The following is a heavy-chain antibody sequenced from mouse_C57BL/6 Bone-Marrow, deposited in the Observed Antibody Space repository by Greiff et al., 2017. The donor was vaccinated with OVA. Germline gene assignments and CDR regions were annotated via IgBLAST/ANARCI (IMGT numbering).Heavy chain of an antibody. V-gene: IGHV5-16*01. CDR3: ARGGSYYFDY. CDR1: GFTFSDYY. D-gene: IGHD1-1*01. J-gene: IGHJ2*01. CDR2: INYDGSST. Sequence: EVKLMESEGGLVQPGRSMKLSCTASGFTFSDYYMAWVRQVPEKGLEWVANINYDGSSTYYLDSLKSRFIISRDNAKNILYLQMSSLKSEDTATYYCARGGSYYFDYWGQGTTLTVSS.